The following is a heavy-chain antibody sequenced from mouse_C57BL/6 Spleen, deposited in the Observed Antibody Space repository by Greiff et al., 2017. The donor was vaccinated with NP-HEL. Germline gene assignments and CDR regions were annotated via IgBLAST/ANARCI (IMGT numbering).Heavy chain of an antibody. J-gene: IGHJ4*01. CDR3: ARVGEAYAMDY. Sequence: LEESGPELVKPGASVKISCKASGYAFSSSWMNWVKQRPGKGLEWIGRIYPGDGDTNYNGKFKGKATLTADKSSSTAYMQLSSLTSEDSAVYFCARVGEAYAMDYWGQGTSVTVSS. CDR2: IYPGDGDT. CDR1: GYAFSSSW. V-gene: IGHV1-82*01.